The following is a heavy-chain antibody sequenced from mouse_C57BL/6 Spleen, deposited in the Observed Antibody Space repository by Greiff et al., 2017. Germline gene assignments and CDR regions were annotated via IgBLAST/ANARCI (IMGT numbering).Heavy chain of an antibody. CDR2: ISSGSSTI. J-gene: IGHJ1*03. CDR3: ARLYDYDGYFDV. D-gene: IGHD2-4*01. V-gene: IGHV5-17*01. Sequence: EVKLMESGGGLVKPGGSLKLSCAASGFTFSDYGMHWVRQAPEKGLEWVAYISSGSSTIYYADTVKGRFNISRDNAKNTLFMQMTSLRSEDTAMYYCARLYDYDGYFDVWGTGTTVTVSS. CDR1: GFTFSDYG.